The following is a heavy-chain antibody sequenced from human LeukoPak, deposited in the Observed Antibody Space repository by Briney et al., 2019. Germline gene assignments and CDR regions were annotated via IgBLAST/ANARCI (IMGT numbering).Heavy chain of an antibody. J-gene: IGHJ4*02. CDR1: GSTFSVSY. V-gene: IGHV1-2*02. CDR2: LRPDTGAT. CDR3: ARVDTVGTVNPFY. Sequence: ASVKVSCKSSGSTFSVSYSHWVWEGPGQGLEWMRWLRPDTGATNFALNFLGRVTMTGDTSISTAYMELSRLRPDDTAVYYCARVDTVGTVNPFYWGQGTLVTVSS. D-gene: IGHD5-12*01.